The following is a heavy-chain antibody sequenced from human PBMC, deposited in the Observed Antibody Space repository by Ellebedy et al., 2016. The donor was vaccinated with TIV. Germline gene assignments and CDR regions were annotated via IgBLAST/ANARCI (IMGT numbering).Heavy chain of an antibody. CDR3: ARDLYSRLGIPRRNFDY. D-gene: IGHD2-15*01. CDR2: ISADNTYT. Sequence: AASVKVSCKASGYTFISYGISWVRQAPGQGLEWMGWISADNTYTHYAQTLQGRVTMTADTSTSTAYMELRSLRSDDTAVYYCARDLYSRLGIPRRNFDYWGQGTLVTVSS. V-gene: IGHV1-18*01. CDR1: GYTFISYG. J-gene: IGHJ4*02.